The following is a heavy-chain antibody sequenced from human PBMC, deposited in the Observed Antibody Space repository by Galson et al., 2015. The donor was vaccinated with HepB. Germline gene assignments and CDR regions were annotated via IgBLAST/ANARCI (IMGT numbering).Heavy chain of an antibody. Sequence: SVKVSCKASGGTFSSYAISWVRQAPGQGLEWMGGIIPIFGTANYAQKFQGRVTITADESTSTAYMELSSLRSEDTAVYYCASEDIVVVPARRGHYYMDVWGKGTTVTVSS. CDR3: ASEDIVVVPARRGHYYMDV. D-gene: IGHD2-2*01. V-gene: IGHV1-69*13. CDR2: IIPIFGTA. J-gene: IGHJ6*03. CDR1: GGTFSSYA.